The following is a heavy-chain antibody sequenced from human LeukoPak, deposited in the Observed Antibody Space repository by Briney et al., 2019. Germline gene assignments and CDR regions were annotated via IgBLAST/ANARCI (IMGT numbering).Heavy chain of an antibody. D-gene: IGHD6-19*01. CDR3: AKDRLAVALGPHFDY. J-gene: IGHJ4*02. CDR1: GFTFSSYG. CDR2: ISYDGSNK. Sequence: GGSLRLSCAASGFTFSSYGMHWVRQAPGKGLEWVAVISYDGSNKYYADSVKGRFTISRDNSKNPLYLQMNSLRAEDTAVYYCAKDRLAVALGPHFDYWGQGTLVTVSS. V-gene: IGHV3-30*18.